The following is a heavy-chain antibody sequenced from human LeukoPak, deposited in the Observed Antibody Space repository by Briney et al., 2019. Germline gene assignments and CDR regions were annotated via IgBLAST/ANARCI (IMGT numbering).Heavy chain of an antibody. J-gene: IGHJ6*02. CDR1: GGSISSGYY. V-gene: IGHV4-38-2*02. CDR3: ARNYYYYYGMDV. Sequence: PSQTLSLTCTVSGGSISSGYYWGWIRQPPGKGLEWIGSIYHSGSTYYNPSLKSRVTISVDTSKNQFSLKLSSVTAADTAVYYCARNYYYYYGMDVWGQGTTVTVSS. CDR2: IYHSGST.